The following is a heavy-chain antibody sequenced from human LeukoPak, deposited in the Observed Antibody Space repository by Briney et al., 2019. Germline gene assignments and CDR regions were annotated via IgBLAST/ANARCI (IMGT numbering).Heavy chain of an antibody. CDR3: ARIRVTMVRGEEGNYFDY. D-gene: IGHD3-10*01. CDR2: IIHSVST. Sequence: SETLSLTCAVYGGSFSGYYWSWIRQPPGKGLEWMGEIIHSVSTNYNPSHKSRVTISVETSKNQFSLKLSSVTAADTAVYYCARIRVTMVRGEEGNYFDYWGQGTLVTVSS. J-gene: IGHJ4*02. V-gene: IGHV4-34*12. CDR1: GGSFSGYY.